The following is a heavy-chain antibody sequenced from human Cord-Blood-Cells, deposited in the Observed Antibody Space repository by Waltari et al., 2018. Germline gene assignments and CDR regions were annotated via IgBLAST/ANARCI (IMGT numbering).Heavy chain of an antibody. Sequence: QVQLQQWGAGLLKPSETLSLTLAVYGGSFSGYYLSWIRQPPGKGLGGIGGINHSGSTNYNPSLKSRVTISVDTSKNQFSLKLSSVTAADTAVYYCARNKWGKDYWGQGTLVTVSS. D-gene: IGHD2-8*01. V-gene: IGHV4-34*01. CDR1: GGSFSGYY. CDR2: INHSGST. J-gene: IGHJ4*02. CDR3: ARNKWGKDY.